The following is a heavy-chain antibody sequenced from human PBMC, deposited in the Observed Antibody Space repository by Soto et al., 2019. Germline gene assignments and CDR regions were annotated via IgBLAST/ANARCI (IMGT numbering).Heavy chain of an antibody. CDR1: GDSISSATHY. J-gene: IGHJ4*02. D-gene: IGHD4-17*01. Sequence: SETLSLTCTVSGDSISSATHYWNWIRQHPGKGLEWIGYVSSSGNSYYSPSLKSRVFMSVDTSKNPFSLKLSSVTAEDTAVYYCVKDPTDYGDNYWGQGTLVTVSS. V-gene: IGHV4-31*03. CDR3: VKDPTDYGDNY. CDR2: VSSSGNS.